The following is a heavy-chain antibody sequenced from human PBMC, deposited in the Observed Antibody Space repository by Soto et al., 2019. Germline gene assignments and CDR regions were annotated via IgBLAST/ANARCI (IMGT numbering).Heavy chain of an antibody. CDR2: ISGNGGSP. V-gene: IGHV3-23*01. D-gene: IGHD3-3*01. CDR3: ARGVGYDFWSGYRQDAFDI. J-gene: IGHJ3*02. Sequence: LGGSLRLSCAGSGFTFSSYAMSWVRQAPGKGLEWVSAISGNGGSPYYAESVKGRITISRDNSKNTLYLQMSSLRAEDTAVYYCARGVGYDFWSGYRQDAFDIWGQGTMVTVSS. CDR1: GFTFSSYA.